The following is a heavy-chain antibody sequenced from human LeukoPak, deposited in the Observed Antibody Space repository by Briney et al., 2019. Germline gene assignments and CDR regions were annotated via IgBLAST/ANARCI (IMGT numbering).Heavy chain of an antibody. CDR2: ISYDGSNK. D-gene: IGHD3-3*01. CDR3: ARDPPHDFWSDYYKGYFDY. Sequence: PGRSLRLSCAASGFTFSSYAMHWVRQAPGKGLEWVAVISYDGSNKYYADSVKGRFTISRDNSKNTLYLQMNSLRAEDTAVYYCARDPPHDFWSDYYKGYFDYWGQGTLVTVSS. V-gene: IGHV3-30*01. CDR1: GFTFSSYA. J-gene: IGHJ4*02.